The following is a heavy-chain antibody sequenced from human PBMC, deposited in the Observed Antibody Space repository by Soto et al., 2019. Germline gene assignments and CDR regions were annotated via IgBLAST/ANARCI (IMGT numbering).Heavy chain of an antibody. V-gene: IGHV4-34*01. Sequence: SETLSLTCAVYGGSFSGYYWSWIRQPPGKGLEWIGEINHSGSTNYNPSLKSRVTISVDTSKNQFSLKLSSVTAADTAVYYCARGDAHYGDYVGFDYWGQGTLVTVS. CDR2: INHSGST. CDR3: ARGDAHYGDYVGFDY. CDR1: GGSFSGYY. J-gene: IGHJ4*02. D-gene: IGHD4-17*01.